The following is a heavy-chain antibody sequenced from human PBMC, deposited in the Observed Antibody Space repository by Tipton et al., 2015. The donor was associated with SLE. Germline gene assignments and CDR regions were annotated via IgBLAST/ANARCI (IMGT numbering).Heavy chain of an antibody. Sequence: TLSLPCTVSVGSINTYLWAWVRQPPGKGLEWIGRIYTGGNTKYTPSLERRVSLSVDTSRGQFFLEVRSVTAADTAVYYCVVCSPSSCSYFDYWGQGRLVTVSS. D-gene: IGHD2-2*01. CDR1: VGSINTYL. CDR2: IYTGGNT. J-gene: IGHJ4*02. V-gene: IGHV4-4*07. CDR3: VVCSPSSCSYFDY.